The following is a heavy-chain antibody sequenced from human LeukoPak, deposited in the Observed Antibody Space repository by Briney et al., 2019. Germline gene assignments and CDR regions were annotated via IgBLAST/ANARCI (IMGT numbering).Heavy chain of an antibody. CDR2: ISYDGSNK. J-gene: IGHJ6*02. V-gene: IGHV3-30*18. CDR3: AKDGGLLSDYYGMDV. D-gene: IGHD3-10*01. Sequence: PGGSLRLSCAASGFTFSSYGMHWVRQAPGKGLEWVAVISYDGSNKYYADSVKGRFTISRDNSKNTLYLQMNSLRAEDTAVYYCAKDGGLLSDYYGMDVWGQGTTVTVSS. CDR1: GFTFSSYG.